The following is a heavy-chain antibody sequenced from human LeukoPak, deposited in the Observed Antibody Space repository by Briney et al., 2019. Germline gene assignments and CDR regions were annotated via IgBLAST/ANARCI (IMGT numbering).Heavy chain of an antibody. CDR3: ARAVIPRLVRGVNHWFDP. J-gene: IGHJ5*02. CDR2: IYY. Sequence: PSETLSLTCTVSGGSISSYYWSWLRQPPGKGLEWIGYIYYKSRVTISVDTSKNQFSLKLSSVTAADTAVYYCARAVIPRLVRGVNHWFDPWGQGTLVTVSS. D-gene: IGHD3-10*01. V-gene: IGHV4-59*01. CDR1: GGSISSYY.